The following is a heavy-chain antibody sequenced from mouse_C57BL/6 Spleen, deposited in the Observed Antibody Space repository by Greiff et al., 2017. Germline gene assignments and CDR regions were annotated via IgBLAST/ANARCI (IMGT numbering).Heavy chain of an antibody. V-gene: IGHV1-50*01. D-gene: IGHD1-1*02. J-gene: IGHJ2*01. CDR1: GYTFTSYW. Sequence: QVQLQQSGAELVKPGASVKLSCKASGYTFTSYWMQWVKQRPGQGLEWIGEIDPSDSYTNYNQKFKGKATLTVDTSSSTAYMQLSSLTSEDSAVYYCAGYGPYFDYWGQGTTLTVSS. CDR3: AGYGPYFDY. CDR2: IDPSDSYT.